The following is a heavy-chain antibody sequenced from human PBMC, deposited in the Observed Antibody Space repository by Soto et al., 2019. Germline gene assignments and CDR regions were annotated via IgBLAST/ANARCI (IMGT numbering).Heavy chain of an antibody. CDR3: AREDQRVTGTYWYYYYGMDV. V-gene: IGHV3-30-3*01. Sequence: GGSLRLSCAASGFTFSSYAMHWVRQAPGKGLEWVAVISYDGSNKYYADSVKGRFTISRDNSKNTLYLQMNSLRAEDTAVYYCAREDQRVTGTYWYYYYGMDVWGQGTTVTV. J-gene: IGHJ6*02. CDR2: ISYDGSNK. D-gene: IGHD3-10*01. CDR1: GFTFSSYA.